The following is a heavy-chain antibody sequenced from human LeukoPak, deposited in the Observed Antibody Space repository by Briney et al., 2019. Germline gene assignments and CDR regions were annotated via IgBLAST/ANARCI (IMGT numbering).Heavy chain of an antibody. CDR3: ARGGGGPQWLGHPGLFDD. J-gene: IGHJ4*02. D-gene: IGHD6-19*01. V-gene: IGHV3-30-3*01. Sequence: GGSLRLSCAASGFTFSSYAMHWVRQAPGKGLEWVAVISYDGSNKYYADSVKGRFTISRDNSKNTLYLQMNSLRAEDTAVYYCARGGGGPQWLGHPGLFDDWGQGTLVTVSS. CDR1: GFTFSSYA. CDR2: ISYDGSNK.